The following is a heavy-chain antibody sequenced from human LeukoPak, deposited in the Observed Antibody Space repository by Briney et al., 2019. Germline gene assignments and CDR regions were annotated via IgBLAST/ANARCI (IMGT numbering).Heavy chain of an antibody. Sequence: SETLSLTCAVYGGSFSGYYWSWIRQPPGKGLEWIGEINHSGSTNYNPSLKSRVTISVDTSKNQFSLKLSSVTAADTAVYYCARGRRDYVWGSYRYSYYYYYMDVWRKGTTVTVSS. CDR2: INHSGST. CDR3: ARGRRDYVWGSYRYSYYYYYMDV. CDR1: GGSFSGYY. D-gene: IGHD3-16*02. V-gene: IGHV4-34*01. J-gene: IGHJ6*03.